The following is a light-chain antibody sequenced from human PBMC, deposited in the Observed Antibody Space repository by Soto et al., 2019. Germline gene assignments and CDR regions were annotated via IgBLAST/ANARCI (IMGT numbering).Light chain of an antibody. CDR2: GAS. CDR3: QQRSNWPLT. V-gene: IGKV3D-11*01. J-gene: IGKJ4*01. CDR1: QGVGSN. Sequence: EIVMTQSPAPLSLSPGESATLSCRASQGVGSNLAWYQQRPGQAPRLLIFGASTRATDISARFSGSGSGTDFTLTISSLEPEDFAVYYCQQRSNWPLTFGGGTKVDI.